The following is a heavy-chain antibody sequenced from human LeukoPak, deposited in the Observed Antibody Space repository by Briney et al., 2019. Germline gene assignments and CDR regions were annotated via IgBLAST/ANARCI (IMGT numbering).Heavy chain of an antibody. D-gene: IGHD3-22*01. Sequence: SETLSLTCTVSGGSISSYYWSWLRQPAGKGLEWIGRIYTSGSTNYNPSLTRRVTMSVDTSKNQYSLKLSSVTAADTAVCCCAHYYDRIGVGVFDIWGQGTMGTVSS. V-gene: IGHV4-4*07. J-gene: IGHJ3*02. CDR1: GGSISSYY. CDR3: AHYYDRIGVGVFDI. CDR2: IYTSGST.